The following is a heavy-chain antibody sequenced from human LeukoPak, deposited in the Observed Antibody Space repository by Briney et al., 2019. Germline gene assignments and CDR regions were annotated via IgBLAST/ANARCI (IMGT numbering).Heavy chain of an antibody. D-gene: IGHD1-26*01. V-gene: IGHV3-7*01. CDR3: AKGGSYNDFDY. Sequence: GGSLRLSCAASGFTFSSYWMSWVRQAPGKGLKWVANIKQDGSEKYYVDSVKGRFTISRDNAKNSLYLQMNSLRAEDTAVYYCAKGGSYNDFDYWGQGTLVTVSS. J-gene: IGHJ4*02. CDR1: GFTFSSYW. CDR2: IKQDGSEK.